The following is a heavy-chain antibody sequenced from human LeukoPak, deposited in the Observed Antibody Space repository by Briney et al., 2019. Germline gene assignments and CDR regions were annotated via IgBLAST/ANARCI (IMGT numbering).Heavy chain of an antibody. J-gene: IGHJ5*02. D-gene: IGHD3-10*01. CDR3: AKEYGSGSYHRRWFDP. CDR2: ISGSGGST. V-gene: IGHV3-23*01. CDR1: GFTFSSYA. Sequence: GGSLRLSCAASGFTFSSYAMSWVRQAPGKGLEWVSAISGSGGSTYSADSVKGRFTISRDNSKNTLYLQMNSLRAEDTAVYYCAKEYGSGSYHRRWFDPWGQGTLVTVSS.